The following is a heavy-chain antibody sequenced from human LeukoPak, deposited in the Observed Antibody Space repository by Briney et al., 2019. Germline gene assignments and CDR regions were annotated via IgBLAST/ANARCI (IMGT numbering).Heavy chain of an antibody. CDR2: IIPIFGTA. CDR1: GGTFSSYA. D-gene: IGHD3-22*01. Sequence: SVKVSCKASGGTFSSYAISWVRQAPGQGLEWMGGIIPIFGTANYAQKFQGRVTITTDESTSTAYMELSSLRSEDTAVYYCARGVSYYYDSSGYYSAEYFQHWGQGTLVTVSS. CDR3: ARGVSYYYDSSGYYSAEYFQH. J-gene: IGHJ1*01. V-gene: IGHV1-69*05.